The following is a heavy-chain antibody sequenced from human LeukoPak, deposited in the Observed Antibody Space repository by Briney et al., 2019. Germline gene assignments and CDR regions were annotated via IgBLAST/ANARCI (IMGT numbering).Heavy chain of an antibody. D-gene: IGHD6-13*01. CDR3: AKDLLPPLIAAAGTPFDY. J-gene: IGHJ4*02. V-gene: IGHV3-30*18. Sequence: TGGSLRLSCAASGFTFGDYYMSWVRQAPGKGLEWVAVISYDGSNKYYADSVKGRFTISRDNSKNTLYLQMNILRAEDTAVYYCAKDLLPPLIAAAGTPFDYWGQGTLVTVSS. CDR1: GFTFGDYY. CDR2: ISYDGSNK.